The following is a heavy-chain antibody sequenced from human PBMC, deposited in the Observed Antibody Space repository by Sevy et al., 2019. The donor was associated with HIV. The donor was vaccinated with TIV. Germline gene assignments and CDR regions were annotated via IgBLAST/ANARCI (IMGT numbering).Heavy chain of an antibody. CDR1: GFTFSNYA. CDR2: ISDSAHRT. Sequence: GGSLRLSCAASGFTFSNYAMSWVRQTPGKGLEWVSAISDSAHRTYYTDSVKGRFTISRDNSKNMLFLQMNSLRAEDTAVYYCVKEVSEYSYSDYWGQGTLVTVSS. CDR3: VKEVSEYSYSDY. D-gene: IGHD5-18*01. J-gene: IGHJ4*02. V-gene: IGHV3-23*01.